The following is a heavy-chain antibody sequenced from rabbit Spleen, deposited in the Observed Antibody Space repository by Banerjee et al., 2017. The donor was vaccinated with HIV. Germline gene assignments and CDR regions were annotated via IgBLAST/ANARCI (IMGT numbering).Heavy chain of an antibody. CDR2: IDPVFGIT. V-gene: IGHV1S40*01. CDR1: GLDFSGDSYDSY. CDR3: VREVAAKFSL. D-gene: IGHD4-1*01. J-gene: IGHJ4*01. Sequence: QSLEESGGDLVKPGASLTLTCKASGLDFSGDSYDSYMCWVRQAPGKGLEWIGYIDPVFGITYYANWVNGRFTISSHNAQNTLFLQLNSLTAADTATYFCVREVAAKFSLWGPGTLVTVS.